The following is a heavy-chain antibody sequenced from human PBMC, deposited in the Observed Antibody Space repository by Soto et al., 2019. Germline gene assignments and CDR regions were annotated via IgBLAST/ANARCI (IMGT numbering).Heavy chain of an antibody. J-gene: IGHJ4*02. V-gene: IGHV1-69*01. Sequence: QVQLVQSGAEVQKPGSSVKVSCKASGGTFSSYSINWVRQAPGQGLEWMGEIIPIFGTANYAQKFQGRVTITADESTSTAYMELCSLRSEDSAVYYCSRDGGSHSGGIDYWGQGTLVTVSS. CDR2: IIPIFGTA. CDR3: SRDGGSHSGGIDY. D-gene: IGHD1-26*01. CDR1: GGTFSSYS.